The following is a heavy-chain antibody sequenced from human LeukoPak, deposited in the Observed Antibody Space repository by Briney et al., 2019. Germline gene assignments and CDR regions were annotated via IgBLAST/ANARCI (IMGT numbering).Heavy chain of an antibody. CDR2: IRYDGSNK. Sequence: GSLRLSCAASGVTFSSYGMHWVRQAPGKGLEWVAFIRYDGSNKYYADSVKGRFTISRDNSKNTLYLQMNSLRAEDTAVYYCAKKYSSSPSGAFDIWGQGTMVTVSS. V-gene: IGHV3-30*02. J-gene: IGHJ3*02. CDR3: AKKYSSSPSGAFDI. D-gene: IGHD6-6*01. CDR1: GVTFSSYG.